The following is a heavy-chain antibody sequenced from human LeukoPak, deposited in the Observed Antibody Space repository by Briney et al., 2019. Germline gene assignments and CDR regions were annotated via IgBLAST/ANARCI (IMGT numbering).Heavy chain of an antibody. CDR2: FDPEDGET. J-gene: IGHJ4*02. CDR3: ATALGYSYGFDY. D-gene: IGHD5-18*01. V-gene: IGHV1-24*01. CDR1: GYTLTELS. Sequence: ASVKVSCKVSGYTLTELSMHWVRQAPGKGLEWMGGFDPEDGETIYAQKFQGRVTMTEDTSTDTAYMELGSLRSEDTAVYYCATALGYSYGFDYWGQGTLVTVSS.